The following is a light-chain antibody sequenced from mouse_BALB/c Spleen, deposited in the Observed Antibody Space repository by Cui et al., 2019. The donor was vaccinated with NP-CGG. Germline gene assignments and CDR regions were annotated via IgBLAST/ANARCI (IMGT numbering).Light chain of an antibody. CDR1: TGTVTTSNY. CDR2: GTN. Sequence: QAVVTQESALTTSPGETVTLTCRSSTGTVTTSNYANWVQEIPDHLFTGLIGGTNNRAPGVPARFSSSLIGDKAAPTITGAQTEDEAIYFCALWYSNHWVFGGGTKLTVL. CDR3: ALWYSNHWV. V-gene: IGLV1*01. J-gene: IGLJ1*01.